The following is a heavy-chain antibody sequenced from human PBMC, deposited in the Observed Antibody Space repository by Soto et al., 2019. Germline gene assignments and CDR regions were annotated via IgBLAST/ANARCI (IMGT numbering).Heavy chain of an antibody. V-gene: IGHV4-34*01. J-gene: IGHJ5*02. Sequence: SETLSLTCAVYGGFLSESYWTWIRQPPGKGLEWIGEINHVGGTNYNPSLKSRVTMSVDTSQNQFSLRLISVTAADTAMYFCVRIRYQLPSSVLWLDPWGQGTPVSVSS. CDR2: INHVGGT. CDR1: GGFLSESY. CDR3: VRIRYQLPSSVLWLDP. D-gene: IGHD3-16*01.